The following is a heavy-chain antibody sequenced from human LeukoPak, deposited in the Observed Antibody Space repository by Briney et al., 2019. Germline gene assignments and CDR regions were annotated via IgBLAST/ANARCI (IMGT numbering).Heavy chain of an antibody. J-gene: IGHJ4*02. Sequence: GASVKVSCKASGYTFTGYYMHWVRQAPGQGLEWMGWINPNSGGTNYAQKFQGRVTMTRDTSISTAYMELSRLRSDDTAVYYCARVGRKTTVVTRYYFDYWGQGTLVTVSS. V-gene: IGHV1-2*02. D-gene: IGHD4-23*01. CDR3: ARVGRKTTVVTRYYFDY. CDR2: INPNSGGT. CDR1: GYTFTGYY.